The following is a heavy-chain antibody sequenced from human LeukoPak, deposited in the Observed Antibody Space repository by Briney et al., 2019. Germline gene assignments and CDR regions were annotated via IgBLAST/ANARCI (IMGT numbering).Heavy chain of an antibody. Sequence: SETLSLTCTVSGGSISSSRYYWGWIRQPPGKGLEWIGSIYYSGSTYYNPSLKSRVTISVDTSKNQFSLKLSSVTAADTAVYYCARLEWQRTFDYWGQGTLVTVSS. CDR2: IYYSGST. CDR3: ARLEWQRTFDY. D-gene: IGHD3-3*01. J-gene: IGHJ4*02. V-gene: IGHV4-39*01. CDR1: GGSISSSRYY.